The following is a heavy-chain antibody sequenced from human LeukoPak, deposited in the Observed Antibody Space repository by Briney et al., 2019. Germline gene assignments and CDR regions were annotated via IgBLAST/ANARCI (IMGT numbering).Heavy chain of an antibody. D-gene: IGHD6-13*01. V-gene: IGHV4-61*02. Sequence: SQTLSLTCTVSGGSISSGGYYWSWIRQPAGKGLEWIGRIYTSGSTNYNPSLKSRVTMSVDTSKNQFSLKLSSVTAADTAVYYCANEIAAAGTYAFDIWGQGTMVTVSS. CDR2: IYTSGST. CDR1: GGSISSGGYY. J-gene: IGHJ3*02. CDR3: ANEIAAAGTYAFDI.